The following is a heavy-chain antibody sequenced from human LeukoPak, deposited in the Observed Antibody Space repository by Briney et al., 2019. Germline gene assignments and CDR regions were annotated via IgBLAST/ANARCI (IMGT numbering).Heavy chain of an antibody. J-gene: IGHJ4*02. Sequence: SGPALLKPKRTLTLTGTFYGFGVDTYGRDGRWIRQPPGKALEWISHSDWDEDKFYSTSLKTSLTISKDTSKNQVVLTMTNMDPVHTATYYCARMGIAVNGWRWYFDYWGQGTLVTVSS. CDR2: SDWDEDK. V-gene: IGHV2-70*04. CDR3: ARMGIAVNGWRWYFDY. D-gene: IGHD6-19*01. CDR1: GFGVDTYGRD.